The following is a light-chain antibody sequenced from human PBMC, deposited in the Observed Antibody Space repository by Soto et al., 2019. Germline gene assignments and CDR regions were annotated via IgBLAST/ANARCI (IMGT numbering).Light chain of an antibody. CDR3: QQYGSSGT. CDR2: GAS. Sequence: ETVMTQSPATLSVSLGERLTLSFRASQSVRTNLVWYQQSPGQPPRLLIYGASNRATGIPDRFSGSGSGTDFTLTISRLEPEDFAVYYCQQYGSSGTFGQGTKVDIK. V-gene: IGKV3-20*01. CDR1: QSVRTN. J-gene: IGKJ1*01.